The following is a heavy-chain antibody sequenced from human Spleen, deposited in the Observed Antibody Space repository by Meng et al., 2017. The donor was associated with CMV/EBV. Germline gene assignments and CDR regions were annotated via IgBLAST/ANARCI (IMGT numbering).Heavy chain of an antibody. V-gene: IGHV3-21*01. CDR3: LTETSLKGFDY. CDR2: ISSSTSYI. CDR1: GFTFSSYN. J-gene: IGHJ4*02. Sequence: GGSLRLSCVVSGFTFSSYNMNWVRQAPGKGLEWVSYISSSTSYIYYADSVKGRFTISRDNAKNSLYLQMHSLRAEDTAVYYCLTETSLKGFDYWGQGSLVTVSS. D-gene: IGHD1-14*01.